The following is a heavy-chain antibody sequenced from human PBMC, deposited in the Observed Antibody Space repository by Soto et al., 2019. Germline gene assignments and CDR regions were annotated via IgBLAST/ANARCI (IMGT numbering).Heavy chain of an antibody. CDR2: ISATGNTI. Sequence: EVQVLESGGGLVQRGGSLRLSCAASGLTFTNYAMTWVRQAPGKGLEWVSAISATGNTIYYADAVRGRFTIARDNSKNIVYLQMHNLRAEDTVVYYCVKDVGQRWRPDSWGQATVVRVSS. D-gene: IGHD6-25*01. V-gene: IGHV3-23*01. CDR3: VKDVGQRWRPDS. J-gene: IGHJ4*02. CDR1: GLTFTNYA.